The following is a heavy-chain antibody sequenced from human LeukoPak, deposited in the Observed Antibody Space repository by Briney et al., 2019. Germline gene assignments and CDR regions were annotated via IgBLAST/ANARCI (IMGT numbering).Heavy chain of an antibody. CDR1: GDSVSSNSAA. CDR3: ASTNLLLWFGELTKTAYFDY. J-gene: IGHJ4*02. D-gene: IGHD3-10*01. Sequence: SQTLSLTCAISGDSVSSNSAAWNWIRQSPSRGLEWLGRTYYRSKWYNDYAVSVKSRITINPDTSKNQFSLKLSSVTAADTAVYYCASTNLLLWFGELTKTAYFDYWGQGTLVTVSS. CDR2: TYYRSKWYN. V-gene: IGHV6-1*01.